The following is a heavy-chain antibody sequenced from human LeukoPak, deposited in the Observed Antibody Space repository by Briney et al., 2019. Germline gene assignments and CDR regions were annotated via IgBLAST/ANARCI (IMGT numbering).Heavy chain of an antibody. CDR3: ARDGGNYDFWSGYSYGMDV. CDR1: GFTFSSYA. Sequence: SGGSLRLSCAASGFTFSSYAMHWVRQAPGKGLEWVAVISYDGSNKYYADSVKGRFTISRDNSKNTLYLQMNSLRAEDTAVYYCARDGGNYDFWSGYSYGMDVWGQGTTVTVSS. J-gene: IGHJ6*02. CDR2: ISYDGSNK. D-gene: IGHD3-3*01. V-gene: IGHV3-30-3*01.